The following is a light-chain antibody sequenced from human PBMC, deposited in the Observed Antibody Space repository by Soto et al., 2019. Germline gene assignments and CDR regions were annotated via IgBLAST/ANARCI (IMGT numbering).Light chain of an antibody. CDR3: AAWDDSLSGYVV. CDR1: SSNIGSNY. Sequence: QSVLTQPPSASGTPGQRVTISCSGSSSNIGSNYVYWYQQLPGTAPKLLIYRNNQRPSGVPDQFSGSKSGTSASLAISGLRSEDEADYYCAAWDDSLSGYVVFGGGTKVTVL. CDR2: RNN. V-gene: IGLV1-47*01. J-gene: IGLJ2*01.